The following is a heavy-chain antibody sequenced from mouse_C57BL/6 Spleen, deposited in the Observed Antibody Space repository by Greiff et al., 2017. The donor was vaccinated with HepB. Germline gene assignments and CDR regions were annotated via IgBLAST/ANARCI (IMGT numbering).Heavy chain of an antibody. CDR2: INPSTGGT. CDR3: ARRGNYP. J-gene: IGHJ4*01. Sequence: EVQLQQSGPELVKPGASVKISCKASGYSFTGYYMNWVKQSPEKSLEWIGEINPSTGGTTYNQKFKAKATLTVDKSSSTAYMQLKSLTSEDSAVYYCARRGNYPWGQGTSVTVSS. D-gene: IGHD2-1*01. V-gene: IGHV1-42*01. CDR1: GYSFTGYY.